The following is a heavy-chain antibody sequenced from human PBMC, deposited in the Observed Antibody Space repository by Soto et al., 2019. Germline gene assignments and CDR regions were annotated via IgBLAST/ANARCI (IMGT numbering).Heavy chain of an antibody. CDR2: MNPNSGNT. CDR1: GYTFTSYD. V-gene: IGHV1-8*01. D-gene: IGHD3-3*01. Sequence: QVQLVQSGAEVKKPGASVKVSCKASGYTFTSYDINWVRQATGQGLEWMGWMNPNSGNTGYAQKFQGRVTMTRNTSISTAYMELSSLRSEDTAVYYCARLTSITIFGVVQYNWFDPWGQGTLVTVSS. CDR3: ARLTSITIFGVVQYNWFDP. J-gene: IGHJ5*02.